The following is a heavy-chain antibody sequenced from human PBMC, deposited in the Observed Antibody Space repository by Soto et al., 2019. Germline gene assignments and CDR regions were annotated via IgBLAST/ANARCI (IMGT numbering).Heavy chain of an antibody. Sequence: QLVEPGGGVIQPGTSLTRSCAASGFSVSRNYMTWVRQAPGKGLECVSFVYSGGATFYADSVKGRFILSRDDSQNTMYLQMNNLRAEDTAVYYCARVPGRLWGRGTLVTVAS. CDR3: ARVPGRL. D-gene: IGHD3-10*01. J-gene: IGHJ4*02. CDR2: VYSGGAT. CDR1: GFSVSRNY. V-gene: IGHV3-53*01.